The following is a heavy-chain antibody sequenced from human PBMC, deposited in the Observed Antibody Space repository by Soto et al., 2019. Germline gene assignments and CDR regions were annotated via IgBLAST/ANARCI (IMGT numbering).Heavy chain of an antibody. V-gene: IGHV3-9*01. CDR3: AKDRRYFDWIDAFDI. J-gene: IGHJ3*02. CDR1: GFTFDDYA. D-gene: IGHD3-9*01. Sequence: GGSLRLSCAASGFTFDDYAMHWVRQAPGKGLEWVSGISWNSGSIGYADSVKGRFTISRDNAKNSLYLQMNSLRAEDTALYYCAKDRRYFDWIDAFDIWGQGTMVTVSS. CDR2: ISWNSGSI.